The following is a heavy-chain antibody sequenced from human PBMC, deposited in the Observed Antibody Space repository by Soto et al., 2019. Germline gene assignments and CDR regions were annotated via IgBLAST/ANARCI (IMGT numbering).Heavy chain of an antibody. CDR1: GFPFSSYA. V-gene: IGHV3-48*02. D-gene: IGHD5-12*01. CDR2: INSGSSTI. J-gene: IGHJ4*02. Sequence: EVQLVESGGGLVQPGGSLRLSCAASGFPFSSYAMNWVRQAPGKGLEWVSYINSGSSTIYYVDSAKGRFTISRDNAKNSLYLQMNSLRDEDTAVYFCVRDRGYTGYDLQYWGQGAVVAVSS. CDR3: VRDRGYTGYDLQY.